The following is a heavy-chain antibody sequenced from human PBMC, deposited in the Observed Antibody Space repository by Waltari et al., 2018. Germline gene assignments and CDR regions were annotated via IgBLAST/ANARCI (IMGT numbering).Heavy chain of an antibody. CDR1: GGTFGPYA. CDR3: AKRIVGGPFDV. Sequence: QVRLVQSGAEVRKPGSSVRVSCEAAGGTFGPYAIPRVRQAPGQGLEWMAGIIPIYGTPNYAQKFQGRVTIAADASTRTAYMDLSSLRSDDTAVYYCAKRIVGGPFDVWGQGTVVTVSS. J-gene: IGHJ3*01. D-gene: IGHD1-26*01. CDR2: IIPIYGTP. V-gene: IGHV1-69*13.